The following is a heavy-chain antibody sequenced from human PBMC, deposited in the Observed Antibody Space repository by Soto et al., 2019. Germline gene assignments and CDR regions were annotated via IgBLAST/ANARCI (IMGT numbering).Heavy chain of an antibody. D-gene: IGHD5-18*01. V-gene: IGHV4-39*07. J-gene: IGHJ4*02. CDR3: ARVHVDTAMVTEIYYFDD. Sequence: SETLSLTCTVSGGSISSSSYYWGWIRQPPGKGLEWIGSIYYSGSTYYNPSLKSRVTISVDKSKNQFSLKLSSVTAADTAVYYCARVHVDTAMVTEIYYFDDWGQGTLVTVSS. CDR1: GGSISSSSYY. CDR2: IYYSGST.